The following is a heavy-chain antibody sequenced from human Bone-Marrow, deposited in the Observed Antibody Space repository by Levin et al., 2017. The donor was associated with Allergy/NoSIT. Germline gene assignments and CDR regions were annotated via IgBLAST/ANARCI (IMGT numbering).Heavy chain of an antibody. J-gene: IGHJ5*02. Sequence: GGSLRLSCAASGFTFSSYGMHWVRQAPGKGLEWVAVIWYDGSNKYYADSVKGRFTISRDNSKNTLYLQMNSLRAEDTAVYYCARGAPNYYDRLNWLGRLPFDPWGQGTLVTVSS. V-gene: IGHV3-33*01. CDR1: GFTFSSYG. CDR3: ARGAPNYYDRLNWLGRLPFDP. CDR2: IWYDGSNK. D-gene: IGHD3-22*01.